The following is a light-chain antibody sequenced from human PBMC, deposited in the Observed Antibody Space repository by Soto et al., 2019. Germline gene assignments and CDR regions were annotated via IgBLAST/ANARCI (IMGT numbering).Light chain of an antibody. J-gene: IGLJ3*02. CDR2: EVT. Sequence: QSALTQPASVSGSPGQSITISCTGTSSDVGGYNFVSWYQRHPGKAPKLMIYEVTSRPSGVSNRFSGSKSGNTASLTISGLQAEDEADYYCNSYTARSTVVFGGGTKLTVL. CDR3: NSYTARSTVV. CDR1: SSDVGGYNF. V-gene: IGLV2-14*03.